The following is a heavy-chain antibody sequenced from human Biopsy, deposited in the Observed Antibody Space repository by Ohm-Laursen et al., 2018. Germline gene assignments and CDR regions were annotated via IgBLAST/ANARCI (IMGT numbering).Heavy chain of an antibody. CDR3: ARDSGILNYGNFKYYHYYGMDV. D-gene: IGHD4-11*01. V-gene: IGHV4-59*01. J-gene: IGHJ6*02. CDR1: GGSISSDY. CDR2: IYYSGST. Sequence: TLSLTCTVSGGSISSDYWSWIRQTPGKGLEWIGYIYYSGSTNYNPSLKSRVTISVDTSKNQFSLRLNSVTAEDTAVYYCARDSGILNYGNFKYYHYYGMDVWGQGTKVTVSS.